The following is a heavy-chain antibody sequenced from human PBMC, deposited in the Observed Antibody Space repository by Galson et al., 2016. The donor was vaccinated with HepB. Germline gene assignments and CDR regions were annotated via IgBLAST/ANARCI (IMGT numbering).Heavy chain of an antibody. V-gene: IGHV3-30-3*01. CDR3: SREGGSSDRAGYFDS. J-gene: IGHJ4*02. D-gene: IGHD3-16*01. Sequence: SLRLSCAASVFTLSEHIFHWVRQAPGKGLEWVAVTGLDEGSKIYGDSVRGRFTISRDNSKNTVYLQRDSLRTEDTAIYFCSREGGSSDRAGYFDSWGQGTLVTVSS. CDR1: VFTLSEHI. CDR2: TGLDEGSK.